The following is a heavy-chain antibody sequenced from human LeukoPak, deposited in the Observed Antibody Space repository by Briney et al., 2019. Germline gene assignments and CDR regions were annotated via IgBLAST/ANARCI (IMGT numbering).Heavy chain of an antibody. D-gene: IGHD1-26*01. V-gene: IGHV3-21*01. CDR1: GFAFSSYS. CDR3: ARGELPSYYFDY. CDR2: ISSSSSYI. J-gene: IGHJ4*02. Sequence: PGGSLRLSXAASGFAFSSYSMNWVRQAPGKGLEWVSSISSSSSYIYYADSVKGRFTISRDNAKNSLYLQMNSLRAEDTAVYCCARGELPSYYFDYWGQGTLVTVSS.